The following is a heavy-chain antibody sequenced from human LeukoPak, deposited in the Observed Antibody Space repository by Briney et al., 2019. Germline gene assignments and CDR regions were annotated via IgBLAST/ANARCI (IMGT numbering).Heavy chain of an antibody. CDR1: GFTFDDYA. Sequence: GGSLRLSCAASGFTFDDYAMHWVRHAPGKGLEWVSGISWNSGSIGYADSVKGRFTISRDNAKNSLYLQMNSLRAEDTALYYCAKDITVAGSIWYNWFDPWGQGTLVTVSS. CDR2: ISWNSGSI. D-gene: IGHD6-19*01. V-gene: IGHV3-9*01. J-gene: IGHJ5*02. CDR3: AKDITVAGSIWYNWFDP.